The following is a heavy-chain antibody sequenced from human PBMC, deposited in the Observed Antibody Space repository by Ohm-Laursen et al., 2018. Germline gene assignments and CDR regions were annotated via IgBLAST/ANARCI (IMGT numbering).Heavy chain of an antibody. Sequence: SETLSLTCAVYGGSFSGYYWSWIRQPPGKGLEWIGEINHSGSTNYNPSLKSRVTITVDTSKNQFSLKLSSVTAADTAVYYCARGGYCSSTSCYTNWFDPWGQGTLVTVSS. CDR1: GGSFSGYY. CDR3: ARGGYCSSTSCYTNWFDP. CDR2: INHSGST. D-gene: IGHD2-2*02. J-gene: IGHJ5*02. V-gene: IGHV4-34*01.